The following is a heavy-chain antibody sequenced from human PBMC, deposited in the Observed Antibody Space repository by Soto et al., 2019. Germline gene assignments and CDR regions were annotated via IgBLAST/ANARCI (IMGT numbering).Heavy chain of an antibody. D-gene: IGHD5-18*01. V-gene: IGHV2-5*02. CDR2: IYWDDDK. CDR1: GFSLSTSGVG. CDR3: AYSVGYSYGLGWFDP. Sequence: QITLKESGHTLVKPTQTLTLTCTFPGFSLSTSGVGVGWIRQPPGKALEWLALIYWDDDKRYSPSLKSRPANPKDTSKNEVVLKMTNMAPVYTAAYDFAYSVGYSYGLGWFDPWGQGTLVTVSS. J-gene: IGHJ5*02.